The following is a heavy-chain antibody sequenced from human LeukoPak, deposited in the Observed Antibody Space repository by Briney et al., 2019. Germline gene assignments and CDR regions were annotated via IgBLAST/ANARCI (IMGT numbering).Heavy chain of an antibody. D-gene: IGHD1-26*01. Sequence: GGSLRLSCAASGFTFSSYSMNWVRQAPGKRLEWVSSISSSSSYIYYADSVKGRFTISRDNAKNSLYLQMNSLRAEDTAVYYCARSRGSGSYAGPFDYWGQGTLVTVSS. CDR3: ARSRGSGSYAGPFDY. CDR1: GFTFSSYS. J-gene: IGHJ4*02. V-gene: IGHV3-21*01. CDR2: ISSSSSYI.